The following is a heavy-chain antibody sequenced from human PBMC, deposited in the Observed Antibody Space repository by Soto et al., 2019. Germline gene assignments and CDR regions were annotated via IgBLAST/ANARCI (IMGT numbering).Heavy chain of an antibody. J-gene: IGHJ6*02. Sequence: QVQLVQSGAEVKKPGASVKVSCKASGYTFTSYGISWVRQAPGQGLEWMGWISANNGNTNYAQKLQGRVTMTTDTATSTAYRELRSLRSDDTAVYYCARDRGYSSSVTSYGAYYYYGMDVLGQGTTVTVSS. CDR1: GYTFTSYG. CDR2: ISANNGNT. V-gene: IGHV1-18*04. CDR3: ARDRGYSSSVTSYGAYYYYGMDV. D-gene: IGHD6-13*01.